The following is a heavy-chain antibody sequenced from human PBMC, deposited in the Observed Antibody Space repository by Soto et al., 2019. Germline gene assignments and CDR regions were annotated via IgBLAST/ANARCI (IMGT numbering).Heavy chain of an antibody. CDR2: IWYDGSNK. J-gene: IGHJ3*02. D-gene: IGHD3-3*01. CDR3: AKHTITIFGVVISHAFDI. V-gene: IGHV3-33*06. Sequence: PGGSLRLSCAASGFTFSSYGMHWVRQAPGKGLEWVAVIWYDGSNKYYADSVKGRFTISRDNSKNTLYLQMNSLRAEDTAVYYCAKHTITIFGVVISHAFDIWGQGTMVTVSS. CDR1: GFTFSSYG.